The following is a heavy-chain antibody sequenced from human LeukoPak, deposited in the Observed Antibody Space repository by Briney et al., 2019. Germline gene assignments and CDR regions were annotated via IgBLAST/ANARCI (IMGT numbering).Heavy chain of an antibody. CDR3: ARYFDRYDAFDI. V-gene: IGHV3-21*01. D-gene: IGHD3-9*01. J-gene: IGHJ3*02. Sequence: PGGSLRLSCAASGFTFSSYSMNWVRQAPGKGLEWVSSISSSSSYIYYADSVKGRFTISRDNVKNSLYLQMNSLRAEDTAVYYCARYFDRYDAFDIWGQGTMVTVSS. CDR1: GFTFSSYS. CDR2: ISSSSSYI.